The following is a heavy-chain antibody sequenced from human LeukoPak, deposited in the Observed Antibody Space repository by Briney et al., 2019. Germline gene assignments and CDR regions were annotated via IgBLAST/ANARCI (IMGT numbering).Heavy chain of an antibody. D-gene: IGHD3-9*01. J-gene: IGHJ4*02. Sequence: GGSLRLSCAASGFTFRNYWMHWVRQGPGKGLEWVAFIRYDGSNKYYADSVKGRFTISRDNSRNTLYLQMNSLRVEDTAVYYCAKDWSFLGGFFDYWGQGNPVTVSS. CDR3: AKDWSFLGGFFDY. CDR1: GFTFRNYW. CDR2: IRYDGSNK. V-gene: IGHV3-30*02.